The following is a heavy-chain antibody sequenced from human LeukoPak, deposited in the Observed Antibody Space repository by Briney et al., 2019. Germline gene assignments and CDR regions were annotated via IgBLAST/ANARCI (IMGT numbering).Heavy chain of an antibody. CDR3: ARGGAFDI. J-gene: IGHJ3*02. CDR1: GGSISSSSYY. CDR2: IYYSGST. V-gene: IGHV4-39*07. Sequence: SETLSLTCTVSGGSISSSSYYWGWIRQPPGKGLEWIGSIYYSGSTYYNPSLKSRVTISVDTSKNQFSLKLSSVTAADTAVHYCARGGAFDIWGQGTMVTVSS.